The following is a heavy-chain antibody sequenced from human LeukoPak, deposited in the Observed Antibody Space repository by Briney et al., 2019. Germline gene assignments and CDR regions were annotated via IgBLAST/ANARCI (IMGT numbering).Heavy chain of an antibody. J-gene: IGHJ6*02. D-gene: IGHD3-16*01. CDR1: GVTFSSYV. CDR3: AKDRRMMSSYYGMDV. CDR2: ISGSGGGT. Sequence: GGSLRLSCEASGVTFSSYVMSWVRQAPGKGPEWVSGISGSGGGTYYADSVKGRFTISRDNSKNTLYLQLNSLRVEDTAVYYCAKDRRMMSSYYGMDVWGQGTTVTVSS. V-gene: IGHV3-23*01.